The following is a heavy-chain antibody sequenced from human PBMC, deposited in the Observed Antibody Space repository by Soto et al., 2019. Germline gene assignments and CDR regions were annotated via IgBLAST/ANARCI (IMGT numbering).Heavy chain of an antibody. CDR2: IYHSGST. CDR3: ARDRSGNXHEYFFDY. D-gene: IGHD1-26*01. Sequence: SETLSLTCAVSGDSVSSSNWWSWVRQPPGKGLEWIGEIYHSGSTNYNPSLKSRVTISVDKSNNQLSLKLTSVTAADTAVYYCARDRSGNXHEYFFDYWGQGTLVT. V-gene: IGHV4-4*02. CDR1: GDSVSSSNW. J-gene: IGHJ4*02.